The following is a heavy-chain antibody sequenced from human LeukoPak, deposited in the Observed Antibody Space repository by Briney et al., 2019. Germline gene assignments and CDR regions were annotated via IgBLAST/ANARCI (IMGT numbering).Heavy chain of an antibody. J-gene: IGHJ3*02. CDR3: ARGYLWFGELYGAFDI. CDR1: GYTFTSYA. Sequence: ASVKVSCKASGYTFTSYAMHWVRQAPGQRLEWMGWINAGNGNTKYSQKFQGRVTITRDTSASTAYMELSSLRSEDTAVYYCARGYLWFGELYGAFDIWGQGTMVTVSS. D-gene: IGHD3-10*01. V-gene: IGHV1-3*01. CDR2: INAGNGNT.